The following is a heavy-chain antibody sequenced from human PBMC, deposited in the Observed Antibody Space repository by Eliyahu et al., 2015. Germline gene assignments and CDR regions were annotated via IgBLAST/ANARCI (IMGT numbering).Heavy chain of an antibody. V-gene: IGHV3-7*04. CDR3: ARVKSSSSFPWGYFDY. Sequence: EVQLVESGGGLVQPGGSLRLXCAASXFXFXXYWMSWVRQAPGKGLEWVANIKQDGSEKYYVDSVKGRFTISRDNAKNSLYLQMNSLRAEDTAVYYCARVKSSSSFPWGYFDYWGQGTLVTVSS. CDR1: XFXFXXYW. CDR2: IKQDGSEK. D-gene: IGHD6-13*01. J-gene: IGHJ4*02.